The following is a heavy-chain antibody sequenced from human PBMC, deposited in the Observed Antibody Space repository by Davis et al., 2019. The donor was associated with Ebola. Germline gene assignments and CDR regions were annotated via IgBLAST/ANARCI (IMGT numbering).Heavy chain of an antibody. Sequence: ASVTVSCKASGYTFTGYYMHWVRQAPGQGLEWMGWISAYNGNTNYAQKLQGRVTMTTDTSTSTAYMELRSLRSDDTAVYYCARDRLISVVTNYYYYGMDVWGQGTTVTVSS. V-gene: IGHV1-18*04. J-gene: IGHJ6*02. CDR3: ARDRLISVVTNYYYYGMDV. CDR1: GYTFTGYY. D-gene: IGHD2-21*02. CDR2: ISAYNGNT.